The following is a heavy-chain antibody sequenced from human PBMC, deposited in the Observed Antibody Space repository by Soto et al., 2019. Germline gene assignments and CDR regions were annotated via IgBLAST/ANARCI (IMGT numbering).Heavy chain of an antibody. CDR2: INHSGST. J-gene: IGHJ5*02. D-gene: IGHD1-1*01. CDR3: ARGGPGTQPGYWFDP. V-gene: IGHV4-34*01. CDR1: GGSFSGYY. Sequence: PSETLSLTCAVYGGSFSGYYWSWIRQPPGKGLEWIGEINHSGSTNYNPSLKSRVTISVDTSKNQFSLKLSSVTAADTAVYYCARGGPGTQPGYWFDPWGQGTLATVSS.